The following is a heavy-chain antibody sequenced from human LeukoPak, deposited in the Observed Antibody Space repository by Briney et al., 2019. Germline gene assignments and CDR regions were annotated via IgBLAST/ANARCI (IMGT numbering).Heavy chain of an antibody. CDR3: ARESYGHCSSTSCFGAATYFDY. Sequence: PGRSLRLSCAASGFTFSSYAMHWVRQAPSKGLEWVAVMSYDGSNKYYADSVKGRFTISRDNSKNTLYLQMNSLRAEDTAVYYCARESYGHCSSTSCFGAATYFDYWGQGTLVTVSS. V-gene: IGHV3-30-3*01. D-gene: IGHD2-2*03. J-gene: IGHJ4*02. CDR2: MSYDGSNK. CDR1: GFTFSSYA.